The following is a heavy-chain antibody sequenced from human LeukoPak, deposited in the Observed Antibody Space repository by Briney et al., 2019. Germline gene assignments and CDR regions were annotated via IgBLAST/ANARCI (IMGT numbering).Heavy chain of an antibody. CDR3: ARGNYYDSSGYYYNWFDP. CDR1: GYTFTVYY. V-gene: IGHV1-2*02. J-gene: IGHJ5*02. CDR2: IDPNSGGT. D-gene: IGHD3-22*01. Sequence: ASVTVSCTSSGYTFTVYYMHWGRQAPGQGREWMGWIDPNSGGTNYAQKFQGRVTMTRDTSISTAYMELSRLRSDDTAVYYCARGNYYDSSGYYYNWFDPWGEGTLVTASS.